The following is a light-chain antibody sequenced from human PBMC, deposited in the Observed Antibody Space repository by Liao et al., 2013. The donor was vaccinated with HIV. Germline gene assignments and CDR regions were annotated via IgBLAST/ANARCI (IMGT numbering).Light chain of an antibody. CDR2: QDI. CDR3: QAWDSSIVV. Sequence: SYELTQPPSVSVAPGQSAKVTCGADNIGNLDVHWYQQKPGQSPVLVIYQDIKRPSGIPERFSGSSSGNTATLTISGTQGMDEADYYCQAWDSSIVVFGGGTKLTVL. CDR1: NIGNLD. J-gene: IGLJ2*01. V-gene: IGLV3-1*01.